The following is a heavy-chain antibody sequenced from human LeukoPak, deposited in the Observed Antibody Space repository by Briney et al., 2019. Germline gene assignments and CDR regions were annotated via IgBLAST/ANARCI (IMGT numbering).Heavy chain of an antibody. V-gene: IGHV3-74*01. CDR2: INSDGSTT. CDR1: GFTFITHW. CDR3: ARAFGSGSQVINYFDF. D-gene: IGHD3-10*01. Sequence: PGGSLRLSCAASGFTFITHWMHWVRQAPGKGLVWVSSINSDGSTTTYADSVKGRFTISRDNAKSMVYLQMNSLRAEDTAVYYCARAFGSGSQVINYFDFWGQGTLVTVSS. J-gene: IGHJ4*02.